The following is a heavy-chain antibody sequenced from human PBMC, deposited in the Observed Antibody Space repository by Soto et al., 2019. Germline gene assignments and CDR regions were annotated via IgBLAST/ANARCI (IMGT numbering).Heavy chain of an antibody. D-gene: IGHD6-13*01. CDR2: IYHSGST. Sequence: SETLSLTCAVSGGSISSSDWWSWVRQPPGKGLEWIGEIYHSGSTNYNPSLKSRVTISVDKSKNQFSLNVNSVTAADTAVYYYAXQGGSSSWYKTFDYWGQGTLVTVSS. CDR1: GGSISSSDW. J-gene: IGHJ4*02. CDR3: AXQGGSSSWYKTFDY. V-gene: IGHV4-4*02.